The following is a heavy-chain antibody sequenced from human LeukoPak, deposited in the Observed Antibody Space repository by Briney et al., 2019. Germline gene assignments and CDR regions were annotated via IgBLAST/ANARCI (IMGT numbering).Heavy chain of an antibody. D-gene: IGHD2-15*01. Sequence: GRSLRLSCAASGLTFSSYAMHWVRQAPGKGLEWVAVISYDGGNKYYADSVKGRFTISRDNSKNTLYLQMNSLRAEDTAVYYCARAAQKVVVVAGNAFDIWGQGTMVTVSS. CDR1: GLTFSSYA. J-gene: IGHJ3*02. CDR3: ARAAQKVVVVAGNAFDI. V-gene: IGHV3-30-3*01. CDR2: ISYDGGNK.